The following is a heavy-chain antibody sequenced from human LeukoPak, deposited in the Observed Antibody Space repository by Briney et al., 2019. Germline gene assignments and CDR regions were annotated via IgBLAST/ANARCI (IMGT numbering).Heavy chain of an antibody. CDR1: GYTFTSYY. CDR2: INPSGGST. V-gene: IGHV1-46*01. D-gene: IGHD3-3*01. CDR3: AGTSGSSPYYFDY. J-gene: IGHJ4*02. Sequence: ASVKVSCKASGYTFTSYYMHWVRQAPGQGLEWMGIINPSGGSTSYAQKFQGRVTITRDTSASTAYMELSSLRSEDTAVYYCAGTSGSSPYYFDYWGQGTLVTVSS.